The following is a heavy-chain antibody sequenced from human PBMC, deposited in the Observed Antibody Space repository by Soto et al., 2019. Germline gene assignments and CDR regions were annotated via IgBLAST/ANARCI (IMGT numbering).Heavy chain of an antibody. CDR1: GFTFSSYG. Sequence: HPGGSLRLSCAASGFTFSSYGMHWVRQAPGKGLEWVAVIWYDGSNKYYADSVKGRFTISRDNSKNTLYLQMNSLRAEDTAVYYCARDNASTMVRGVIRYYYGMDVWGQGTTVTVSS. D-gene: IGHD3-10*01. V-gene: IGHV3-33*01. CDR2: IWYDGSNK. CDR3: ARDNASTMVRGVIRYYYGMDV. J-gene: IGHJ6*02.